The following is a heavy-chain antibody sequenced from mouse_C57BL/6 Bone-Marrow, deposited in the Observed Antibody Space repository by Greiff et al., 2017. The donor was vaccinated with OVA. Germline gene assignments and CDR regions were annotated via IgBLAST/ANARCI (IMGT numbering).Heavy chain of an antibody. Sequence: VQLQQSGAELVRPGSSVQMSCKTSGYTFTSYGINWVKQRPGQGLEWIGYIYIGTGYTEYNEKFKGKATLTSDTSSSTAYMQLSSLTSEDITIYFCARSSSPDYWGQGTTLTVSA. D-gene: IGHD6-2*01. CDR1: GYTFTSYG. CDR3: ARSSSPDY. J-gene: IGHJ2*01. CDR2: IYIGTGYT. V-gene: IGHV1-58*01.